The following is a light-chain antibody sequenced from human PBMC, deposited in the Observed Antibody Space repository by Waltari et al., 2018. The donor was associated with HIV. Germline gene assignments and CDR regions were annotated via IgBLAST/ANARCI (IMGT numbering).Light chain of an antibody. V-gene: IGLV4-69*01. CDR3: QSWDNGVRV. CDR2: LNSDGSH. Sequence: QLALTQSPSASASLGASVRLTCTLSSGQSSYSIAWHQQQPEKGPRFLMRLNSDGSHTRGDGIPDRFSGSASGAERYLTISSRQSEDEADYYCQSWDNGVRVFGGGTKLTVL. J-gene: IGLJ3*02. CDR1: SGQSSYS.